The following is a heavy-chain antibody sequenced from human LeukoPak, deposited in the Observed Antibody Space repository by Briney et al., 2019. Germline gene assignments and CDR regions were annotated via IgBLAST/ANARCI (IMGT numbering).Heavy chain of an antibody. Sequence: SQTLSLTCAISGDSVSSSGDSWNWIRQSPSRGLEWLGRTYYRSTWYSDYAVSVISRITITADTSKNQVSLQLSSVNPEDSAVYYCVRNRARPYCGGGRDFCYFYRMDVWGQGTTVTVSS. CDR1: GDSVSSSGDS. D-gene: IGHD2-21*01. J-gene: IGHJ6*02. V-gene: IGHV6-1*01. CDR2: TYYRSTWYS. CDR3: VRNRARPYCGGGRDFCYFYRMDV.